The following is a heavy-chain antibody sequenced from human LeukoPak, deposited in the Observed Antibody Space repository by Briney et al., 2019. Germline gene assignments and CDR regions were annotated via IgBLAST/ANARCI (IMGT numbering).Heavy chain of an antibody. CDR2: IYSGGST. J-gene: IGHJ4*02. Sequence: GGSLRLSCAASGFTVSSNYMSWVRQAPGKGLEWVSVIYSGGSTYYADSAKGRFTISRNNSKNTLYLQMTSLRAADTPVYYCARDPHRSKGGLGELWNWGQGTLVTVSS. CDR1: GFTVSSNY. CDR3: ARDPHRSKGGLGELWN. V-gene: IGHV3-53*01. D-gene: IGHD3-10*01.